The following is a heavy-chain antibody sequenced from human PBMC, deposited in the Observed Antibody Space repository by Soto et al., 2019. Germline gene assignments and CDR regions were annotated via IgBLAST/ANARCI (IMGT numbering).Heavy chain of an antibody. CDR1: GFTVSSNY. CDR2: IYSGGST. CDR3: ARQLVVVTAIRYYYYGMDV. J-gene: IGHJ6*02. V-gene: IGHV3-53*01. D-gene: IGHD2-21*02. Sequence: GGSLRLSCAASGFTVSSNYMSWVRQAPGKGLEWVSVIYSGGSTYYADSVKGRFTISRDNSKNTLYPQMNSLRAEDTAVYYCARQLVVVTAIRYYYYGMDVWGQGTTVTVS.